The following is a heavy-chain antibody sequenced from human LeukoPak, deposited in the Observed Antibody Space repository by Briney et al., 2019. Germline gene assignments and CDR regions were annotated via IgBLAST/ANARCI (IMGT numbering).Heavy chain of an antibody. CDR3: ARHPYSTGPALLIFDI. CDR1: GGSISSYY. J-gene: IGHJ3*02. CDR2: IYYSGST. V-gene: IGHV4-59*08. Sequence: SETLSLTCTVSGGSISSYYWSWIRQPPGKGLEWIGYIYYSGSTNYNPSLKSRVTISVDTSKNQFSLKLSSVTAADTAVYYCARHPYSTGPALLIFDIWGQGTMVTVSS. D-gene: IGHD6-25*01.